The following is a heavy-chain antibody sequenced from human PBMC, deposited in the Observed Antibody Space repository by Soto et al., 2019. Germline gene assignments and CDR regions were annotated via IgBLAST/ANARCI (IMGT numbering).Heavy chain of an antibody. CDR1: GGSISSSNW. CDR3: ARKGNYDFWSGFLAEYYYYYYGMDV. Sequence: ASETLSLTCAVSGGSISSSNWWSWVRQPPGKGLEWIGEIYHSGSTNYNPSLKSRVTISVDKSKNQFSLKLSSVTAADTAVYYCARKGNYDFWSGFLAEYYYYYYGMDVWGQGTTVTVSS. D-gene: IGHD3-3*01. V-gene: IGHV4-4*02. J-gene: IGHJ6*02. CDR2: IYHSGST.